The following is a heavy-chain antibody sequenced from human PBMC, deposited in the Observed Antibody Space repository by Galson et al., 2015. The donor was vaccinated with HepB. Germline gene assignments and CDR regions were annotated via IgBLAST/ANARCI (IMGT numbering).Heavy chain of an antibody. Sequence: SVKVSCKASGFNVRGSIVQWVRQIPGHGLEWLGWIVFGDGDTKFAEKFNGRLSLTRDPPEFTVFLDLTDLRTEDTALYYCAANSSTPCIYYSYSMDVWGRGTTVTVSS. D-gene: IGHD3-22*01. CDR2: IVFGDGDT. J-gene: IGHJ6*02. V-gene: IGHV1-58*01. CDR3: AANSSTPCIYYSYSMDV. CDR1: GFNVRGSI.